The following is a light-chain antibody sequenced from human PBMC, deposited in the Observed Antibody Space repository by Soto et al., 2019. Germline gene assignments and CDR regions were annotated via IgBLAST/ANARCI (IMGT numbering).Light chain of an antibody. V-gene: IGKV3-15*01. CDR1: QSVSSD. CDR3: QQFNAWPPTWT. J-gene: IGKJ1*01. CDR2: RAS. Sequence: EIVMTQSPATPSMSPGERATLSCRASQSVSSDLAWYQQKPGQAPRLLIYRASTRATGIPARFSGSGSGTEFTLTISSLQSEDFAVYYCQQFNAWPPTWTFGQGTKVDIK.